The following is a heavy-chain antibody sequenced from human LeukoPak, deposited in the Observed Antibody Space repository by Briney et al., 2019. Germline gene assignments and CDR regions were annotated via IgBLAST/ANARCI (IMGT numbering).Heavy chain of an antibody. V-gene: IGHV3-21*01. CDR2: ISSSSSYI. CDR1: GFTFSSYS. D-gene: IGHD2-15*01. CDR3: ARDRSRYCSGGSCYPQEFFPY. J-gene: IGHJ4*02. Sequence: GGSLRLSCAASGFTFSSYSMNWVRQAPGKGLEWVSSISSSSSYIYYADSVKGRFTISRDNAKNSLYLQMNSLRAEDTAVYYCARDRSRYCSGGSCYPQEFFPYWGQGTLVTVSS.